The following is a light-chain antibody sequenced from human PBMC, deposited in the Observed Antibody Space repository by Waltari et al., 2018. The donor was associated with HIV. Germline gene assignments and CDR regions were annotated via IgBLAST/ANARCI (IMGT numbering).Light chain of an antibody. CDR3: QSADSSGSYVV. CDR1: ALPNHY. CDR2: KDR. J-gene: IGLJ2*01. V-gene: IGLV3-25*03. Sequence: SYPLTQPPSVSVSPGQTARTSCSADALPNHYAYFYQLKPGQAPVQVIYKDRERPSGNPERFSASSSGTTVTLTISGVQAEDEADYFCQSADSSGSYVVFGGGTRLTVL.